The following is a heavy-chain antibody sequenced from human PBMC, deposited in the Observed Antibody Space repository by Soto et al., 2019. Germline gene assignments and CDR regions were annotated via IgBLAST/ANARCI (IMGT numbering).Heavy chain of an antibody. D-gene: IGHD5-18*01. V-gene: IGHV3-23*01. CDR1: GFTFSSYA. J-gene: IGHJ6*02. CDR3: AKRGDTAMVRRARRYGMDV. Sequence: GALRLSGAASGFTFSSYAMSWVRQAPGKGLEWVSAISGSGFSTYYAGSVKGRFTISRDNSKNTLYLQMNSLRAEDTAVYYCAKRGDTAMVRRARRYGMDVSGQGTTVTVS. CDR2: ISGSGFST.